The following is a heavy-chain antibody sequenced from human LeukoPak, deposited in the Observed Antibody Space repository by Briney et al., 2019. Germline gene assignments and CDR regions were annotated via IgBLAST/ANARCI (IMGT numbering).Heavy chain of an antibody. CDR3: ARDSRKGYSYGYRTDASDI. V-gene: IGHV4-59*01. CDR2: IYYSGST. CDR1: GGSISSYY. D-gene: IGHD5-18*01. J-gene: IGHJ3*02. Sequence: SETLSLTCTVSGGSISSYYWSWIRQPPGKGLEWIGYIYYSGSTNYNPSLKSRVTISVDTSKNQFSLKLSSVTAADTAVYYCARDSRKGYSYGYRTDASDIWGQGTMVTVSS.